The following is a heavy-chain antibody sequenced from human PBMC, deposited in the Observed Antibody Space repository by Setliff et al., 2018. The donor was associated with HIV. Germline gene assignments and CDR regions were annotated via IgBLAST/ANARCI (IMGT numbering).Heavy chain of an antibody. CDR1: GGSISTYY. CDR3: ARLSTRAFDY. V-gene: IGHV4-59*01. Sequence: PSETLSLTCTVSGGSISTYYWSWIRQPPGKGLEWIGSIYFTGSSDNNPSLKSRVTLSVDTSKHQFSLKLSSVTAADTAVYYCARLSTRAFDYWGQGTLVTVS. J-gene: IGHJ4*02. CDR2: IYFTGSS.